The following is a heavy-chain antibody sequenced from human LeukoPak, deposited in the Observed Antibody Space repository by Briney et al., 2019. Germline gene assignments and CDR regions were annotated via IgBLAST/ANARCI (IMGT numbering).Heavy chain of an antibody. CDR1: GGSISSSSYY. D-gene: IGHD1-14*01. J-gene: IGHJ5*02. CDR2: IYYSGST. CDR3: ATSEPGGWFDP. V-gene: IGHV4-39*01. Sequence: SETLSLTCTVSGGSISSSSYYWGWIRQPPGKGLEWIGSIYYSGSTYYNPSLKSRVTISVDTSKNQFSLKLSSVTAADTAVYYCATSEPGGWFDPWGQGTLVTVSS.